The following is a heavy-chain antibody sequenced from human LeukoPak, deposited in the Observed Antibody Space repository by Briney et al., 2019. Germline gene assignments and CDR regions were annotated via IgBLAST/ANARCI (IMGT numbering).Heavy chain of an antibody. CDR3: ARGAAAMVKYFDY. V-gene: IGHV5-51*01. J-gene: IGHJ4*02. Sequence: GESLKISCKGSGYSFTSYWVGWVRQMPGKGLEWMGIIYPGDSDTRYSPSFQGQVTISADKSISTAYLQWSSLKASDTAMYYCARGAAAMVKYFDYWGQGTLVTVSS. CDR2: IYPGDSDT. D-gene: IGHD5-18*01. CDR1: GYSFTSYW.